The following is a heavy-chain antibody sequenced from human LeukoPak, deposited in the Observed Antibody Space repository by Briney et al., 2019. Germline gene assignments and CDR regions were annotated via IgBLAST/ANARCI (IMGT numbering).Heavy chain of an antibody. V-gene: IGHV1-2*02. CDR1: VYTFTGYY. CDR2: INPNSGGT. CDR3: GIAAAGTDGYFDY. D-gene: IGHD6-13*01. J-gene: IGHJ4*02. Sequence: ASVKVSRKSSVYTFTGYYMHWVRQPPGQGLELMGWINPNSGGTNYAQKFQGRVTMTRDTSISTVYMELSRLRAEDTAVYYCGIAAAGTDGYFDYWGQGTLVTVSS.